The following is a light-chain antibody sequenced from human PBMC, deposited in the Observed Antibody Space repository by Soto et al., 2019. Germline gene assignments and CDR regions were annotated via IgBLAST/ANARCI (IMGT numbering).Light chain of an antibody. Sequence: DIQLTQSPSFLSASVGDRVTITCRASQGISSYLAWYQQKPGKAPKLLIYAASTLRSGVPSRFSGNGSGTEFTLTISSLQPEDFATYYCQQLNSYPRLTFGGGTKVEMK. CDR3: QQLNSYPRLT. CDR1: QGISSY. CDR2: AAS. J-gene: IGKJ4*01. V-gene: IGKV1-9*01.